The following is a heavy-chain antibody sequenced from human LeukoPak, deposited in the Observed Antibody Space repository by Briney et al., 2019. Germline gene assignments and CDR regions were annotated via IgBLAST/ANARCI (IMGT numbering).Heavy chain of an antibody. J-gene: IGHJ3*02. Sequence: SETLSLTCAVYGGSFSGYYWSWIRQPPGKGLEWIGEINHSGSTNYNPSLKSRVTISVDTSKNQFSLKLSSVTAADTAVYYCARVTMIVAAAFDIWGQGTMVTVSS. CDR1: GGSFSGYY. D-gene: IGHD3-22*01. CDR3: ARVTMIVAAAFDI. V-gene: IGHV4-34*01. CDR2: INHSGST.